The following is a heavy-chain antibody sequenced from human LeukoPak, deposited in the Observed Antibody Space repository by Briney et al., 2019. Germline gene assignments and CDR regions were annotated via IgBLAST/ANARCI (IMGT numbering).Heavy chain of an antibody. CDR1: GFTFSTYE. V-gene: IGHV3-48*03. D-gene: IGHD6-19*01. CDR2: ISSSGSTM. CDR3: SLLAVASPQDS. Sequence: GGSLRLSCAASGFTFSTYEMHWVRQAPGKGLEWVSDISSSGSTMYYTDSVKGRFTTSRDNAKNLLYLQMHSLRAEDTAVYYCSLLAVASPQDSWGQGTLVTVSS. J-gene: IGHJ4*02.